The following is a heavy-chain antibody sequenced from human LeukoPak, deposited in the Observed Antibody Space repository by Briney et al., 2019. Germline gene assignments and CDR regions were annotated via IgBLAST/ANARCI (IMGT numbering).Heavy chain of an antibody. CDR3: ARVGATGAGYYDLGV. V-gene: IGHV4-59*01. CDR1: GGSISSSY. Sequence: SETLSLTCTVSGGSISSSYWSWIRQPPGKGLEWIGHIYYSGSTNYNPSLKSRVTISVDTSKKQFSLKVNPVTAADTAVYYCARVGATGAGYYDLGVWGQGTTVTVSS. CDR2: IYYSGST. D-gene: IGHD1-1*01. J-gene: IGHJ6*02.